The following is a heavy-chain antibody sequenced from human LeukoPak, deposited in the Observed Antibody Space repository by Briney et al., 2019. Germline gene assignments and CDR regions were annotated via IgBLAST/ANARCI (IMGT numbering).Heavy chain of an antibody. Sequence: SETLSLTCTVSGGSVSSGSYYWSWIRQPPGKGLEWIGYIYYSGSTNYNPSLKSRVTISVDTSKNQFSLKLSSVTAADTAVYCCAREVRYFDWLATYDYWGQGTLVTVSS. V-gene: IGHV4-61*01. CDR2: IYYSGST. D-gene: IGHD3-9*01. CDR1: GGSVSSGSYY. CDR3: AREVRYFDWLATYDY. J-gene: IGHJ4*02.